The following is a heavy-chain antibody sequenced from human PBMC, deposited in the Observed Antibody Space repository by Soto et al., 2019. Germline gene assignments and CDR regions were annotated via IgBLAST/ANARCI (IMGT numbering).Heavy chain of an antibody. CDR2: IYWNDDK. CDR3: ARTRSGWLRNWFDP. V-gene: IGHV2-5*01. D-gene: IGHD6-19*01. CDR1: GFSLSTSGVG. Sequence: SGPTLVNPTQTLTLTCTFSGFSLSTSGVGVGWIRQPPGKALEWLALIYWNDDKRYSPSLKSRLTITKDTSKNQVVLTMTNMEPVDTATYYCARTRSGWLRNWFDPWGQGTLVTVSS. J-gene: IGHJ5*02.